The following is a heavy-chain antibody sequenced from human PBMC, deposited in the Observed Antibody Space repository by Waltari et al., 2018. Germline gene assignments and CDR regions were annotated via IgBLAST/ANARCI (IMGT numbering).Heavy chain of an antibody. CDR1: GFTFSRYA. D-gene: IGHD6-19*01. V-gene: IGHV3-23*01. CDR2: ISGSGGST. J-gene: IGHJ4*02. Sequence: EVQLLESGGGLVQPGGSLRLSCAASGFTFSRYAISWVRQAPGKGLEWVSAISGSGGSTYYADSVKGRFTISRDNSKNTLYLQMNSLRAEDTAVYYCAKVTGYSSGWYYFDYWGQGTLVTVSS. CDR3: AKVTGYSSGWYYFDY.